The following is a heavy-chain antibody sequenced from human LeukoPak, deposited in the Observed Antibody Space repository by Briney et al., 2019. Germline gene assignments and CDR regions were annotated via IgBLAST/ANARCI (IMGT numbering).Heavy chain of an antibody. D-gene: IGHD3-3*01. J-gene: IGHJ5*02. CDR2: IYYSGST. V-gene: IGHV4-39*01. CDR3: ASPFAPYYDFWSGYPQGFDP. CDR1: GGSISSSSYY. Sequence: SETLSLTCTVSGGSISSSSYYWGWVRQPPGKGLEWVGSIYYSGSTYYNPSLKSRVTISVDTSKNQFSLKLSSVTAADTAVYYCASPFAPYYDFWSGYPQGFDPWGQGTLVTVCS.